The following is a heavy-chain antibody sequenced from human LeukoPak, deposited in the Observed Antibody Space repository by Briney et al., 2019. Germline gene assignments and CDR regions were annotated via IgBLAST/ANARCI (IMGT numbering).Heavy chain of an antibody. D-gene: IGHD3-10*02. CDR2: IKEDGSEI. CDR3: AELGITMIGGV. Sequence: GGSLRLSCTASGFNFSTYWMTWVRQVPGKGLEWVANIKEDGSEIYYVDAVKGRFTISRDNAKNSLYLQMNSLRAEDTAVYYCAELGITMIGGVWGKGTTVTISS. V-gene: IGHV3-7*01. J-gene: IGHJ6*04. CDR1: GFNFSTYW.